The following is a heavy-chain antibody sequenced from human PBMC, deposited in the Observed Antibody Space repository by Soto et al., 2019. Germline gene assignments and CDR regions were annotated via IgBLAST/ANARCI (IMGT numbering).Heavy chain of an antibody. J-gene: IGHJ6*02. Sequence: PGGSLRLSCAASGFTFSDYYMSWIRQAPGKGLEWVSHISTSGSTLYYADSVKGRFTISRDNAKNSLYLQMSSLRAEDTAVYYCARDRGFRFLGYGMDVWGQGTTVTVSS. CDR1: GFTFSDYY. CDR3: ARDRGFRFLGYGMDV. V-gene: IGHV3-11*01. CDR2: ISTSGSTL. D-gene: IGHD3-3*01.